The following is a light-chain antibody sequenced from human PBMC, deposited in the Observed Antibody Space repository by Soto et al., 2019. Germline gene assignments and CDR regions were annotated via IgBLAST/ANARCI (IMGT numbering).Light chain of an antibody. CDR2: DAS. CDR3: QQRSNWPPT. V-gene: IGKV3-11*01. J-gene: IGKJ4*01. Sequence: EIVLTQSPATLSLSPGESATLSWRASQSVSSYLAWYQQKPGQAPRLLIYDASNRATGIPARFSGSGSGTDFTLTISSLEPEDFAVYYCQQRSNWPPTFGGGTKVEIK. CDR1: QSVSSY.